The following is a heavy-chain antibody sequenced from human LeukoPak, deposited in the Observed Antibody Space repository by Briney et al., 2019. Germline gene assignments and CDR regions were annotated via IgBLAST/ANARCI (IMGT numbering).Heavy chain of an antibody. CDR2: IGIRGDT. CDR3: ARGGIQGSGIDEFDY. D-gene: IGHD5-18*01. V-gene: IGHV3-13*01. Sequence: PGGSLSLSCAASGFTFIDYDMHWVRQLIGKGLEWVSAIGIRGDTHYSRSVKGRFTISRESAERSLYLQMSSLRDEDTAVYYCARGGIQGSGIDEFDYWGQGTLVTVSS. J-gene: IGHJ4*02. CDR1: GFTFIDYD.